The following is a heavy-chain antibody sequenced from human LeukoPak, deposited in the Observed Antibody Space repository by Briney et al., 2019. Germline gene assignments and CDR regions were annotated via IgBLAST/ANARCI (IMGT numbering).Heavy chain of an antibody. CDR2: ISAYNGNT. V-gene: IGHV1-18*01. J-gene: IGHJ4*02. CDR3: ARVRYCSSTSCYALILRESDY. Sequence: ASVKVSCKASGYTFTSYGISWVRQAPGQGLEWMGWISAYNGNTNYAQKLQGRVTMTTDTSTSTAYMELRSLRSDDTAVYYCARVRYCSSTSCYALILRESDYWGQGTLVTVSS. CDR1: GYTFTSYG. D-gene: IGHD2-2*01.